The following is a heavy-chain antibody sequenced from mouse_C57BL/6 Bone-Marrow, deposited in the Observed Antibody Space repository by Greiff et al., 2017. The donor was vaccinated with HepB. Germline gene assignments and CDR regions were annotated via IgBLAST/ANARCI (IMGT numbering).Heavy chain of an antibody. CDR1: GFNIKNTY. J-gene: IGHJ4*01. D-gene: IGHD2-3*01. CDR3: ARGIYDGYYDYAMDY. Sequence: VQLQQSVAELVRPGASVKLSCTASGFNIKNTYMHWVKQRPEQGLEWIGRIDPANGNTKYAPKFQGKAPITADTSSNTAYLQLSSLTSEDTAIYYCARGIYDGYYDYAMDYWGQGTSVTVSS. CDR2: IDPANGNT. V-gene: IGHV14-3*01.